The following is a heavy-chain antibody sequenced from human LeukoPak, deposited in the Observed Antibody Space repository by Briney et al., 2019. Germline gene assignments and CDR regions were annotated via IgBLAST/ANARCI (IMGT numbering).Heavy chain of an antibody. Sequence: TETLSLTCTVSGGSISSSSYYWGWIRQPPGKGLEWIGSIYYSGSTYYNPSLKSRVTISVDTSKNQFSLKLSSVTAADTAVYYCARANPYYYDSSGYWTPPFDYWGQGTLVTVSS. CDR3: ARANPYYYDSSGYWTPPFDY. CDR2: IYYSGST. J-gene: IGHJ4*02. CDR1: GGSISSSSYY. V-gene: IGHV4-39*07. D-gene: IGHD3-22*01.